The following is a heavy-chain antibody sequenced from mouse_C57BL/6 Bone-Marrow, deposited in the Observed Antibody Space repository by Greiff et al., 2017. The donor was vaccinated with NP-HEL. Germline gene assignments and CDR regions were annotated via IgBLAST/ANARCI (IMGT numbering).Heavy chain of an antibody. V-gene: IGHV2-6*01. CDR2: IWGVGST. CDR1: GFSLTSYG. CDR3: ATRYYYGSFYYAMDY. D-gene: IGHD1-1*01. J-gene: IGHJ4*01. Sequence: QVQLKESGPGLVAPSQSLSITCTVSGFSLTSYGVDWVRQSPGKGLEWLGVIWGVGSTNYNSALKSRLSISKDNSKSQVFLKMNSLQTDDTAMYYCATRYYYGSFYYAMDYWGQGTSVTVSS.